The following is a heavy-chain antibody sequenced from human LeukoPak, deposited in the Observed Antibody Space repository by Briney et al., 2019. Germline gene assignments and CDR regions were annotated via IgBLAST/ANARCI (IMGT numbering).Heavy chain of an antibody. J-gene: IGHJ4*02. CDR3: ARLYSSGWLIDY. CDR1: GGTFSSYA. D-gene: IGHD6-19*01. V-gene: IGHV1-69*05. Sequence: SVKVSCKASGGTFSSYAISWVRQAPGQGLEWMGGTIPIFGTANYAQKLQGRVTMTTDTSTSTAYMELRSLRSDDTAVYYCARLYSSGWLIDYWGQGTLVTVSS. CDR2: TIPIFGTA.